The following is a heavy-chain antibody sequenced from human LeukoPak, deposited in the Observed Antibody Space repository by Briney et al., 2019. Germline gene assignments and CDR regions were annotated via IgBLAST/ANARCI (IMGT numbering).Heavy chain of an antibody. Sequence: ASVKVSCKASGYTFTSYGISWVRQAPGQGPEWMGWISAYNGNTNYAQKVQGRVTMTTDTSTNTAYMELRSLGSDDTAVYYCARDYYYDSSGYVDYWGQGTLVTVSS. V-gene: IGHV1-18*01. CDR3: ARDYYYDSSGYVDY. CDR2: ISAYNGNT. J-gene: IGHJ4*02. D-gene: IGHD3-22*01. CDR1: GYTFTSYG.